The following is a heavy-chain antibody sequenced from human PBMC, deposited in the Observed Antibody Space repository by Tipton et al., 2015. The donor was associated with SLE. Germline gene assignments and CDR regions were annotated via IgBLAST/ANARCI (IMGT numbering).Heavy chain of an antibody. J-gene: IGHJ3*02. V-gene: IGHV4-61*02. Sequence: TLSLTCTASGGSISSGSYYWSWIRQPAGKGLEWIGRIYTSGSTNYNPSLKSRVTISVDTSKNQFSLKLSSVTAADTAVYYCARQCWWCMERASNAFDIWGQGTMVTVSS. CDR2: IYTSGST. CDR1: GGSISSGSYY. CDR3: ARQCWWCMERASNAFDI. D-gene: IGHD2-8*02.